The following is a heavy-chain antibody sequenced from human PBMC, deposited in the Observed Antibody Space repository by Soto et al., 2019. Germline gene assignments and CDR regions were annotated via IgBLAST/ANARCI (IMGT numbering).Heavy chain of an antibody. CDR3: ARNDYSNYVGRINWFDP. CDR1: GGSISSSSYY. D-gene: IGHD4-4*01. J-gene: IGHJ5*02. CDR2: IYYSGST. V-gene: IGHV4-39*01. Sequence: QLQLQESGPGLVKPSETLSLTCTVSGGSISSSSYYWGWIRQPPGKGLEWIGSIYYSGSTYYNPSLKSRVTISVDTSKNQFSLKLSSVTAADTAVYYCARNDYSNYVGRINWFDPWGQGTLVTVSS.